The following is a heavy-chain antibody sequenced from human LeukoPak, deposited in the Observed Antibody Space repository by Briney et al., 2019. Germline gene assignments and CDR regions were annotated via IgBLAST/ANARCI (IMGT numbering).Heavy chain of an antibody. CDR1: GGTFSSYA. CDR2: IIPIFGTA. Sequence: VKVSCKASGGTFSSYAISWVRQAPGQGLEWMGGIIPIFGTANYAQKFQGRVTITADESTSTAYMELSSLRSEDTAVYYCARSPHILTGENFDYWGQGTLLTVSS. V-gene: IGHV1-69*01. J-gene: IGHJ4*02. CDR3: ARSPHILTGENFDY. D-gene: IGHD3-9*01.